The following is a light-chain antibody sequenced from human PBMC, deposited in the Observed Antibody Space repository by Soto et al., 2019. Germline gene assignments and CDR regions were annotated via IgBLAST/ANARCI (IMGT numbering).Light chain of an antibody. CDR1: SSDVGGYNY. J-gene: IGLJ1*01. Sequence: QSVLTQPASVSGSPGQSITISCTGTSSDVGGYNYVSWYQQHPGKAPKLMIYEVSNRPSGVSNRFSGSKSGNTASLTISGLQAEDEADYYCSSYTTNNTYVFGTGTKLTVL. V-gene: IGLV2-14*01. CDR3: SSYTTNNTYV. CDR2: EVS.